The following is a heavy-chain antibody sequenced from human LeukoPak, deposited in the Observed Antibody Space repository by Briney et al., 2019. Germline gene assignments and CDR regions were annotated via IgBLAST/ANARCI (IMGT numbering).Heavy chain of an antibody. Sequence: GASVKVSCKASGYTFTSYGISWVRQAPGQGLEWMGWISAYNGNTNYAQKLQGRVTMTTDTSTSTAYMELRSLRSDDTAVYYCARVVGSSGYYFDYYYGMDVWGQGTTVTVSS. CDR1: GYTFTSYG. V-gene: IGHV1-18*01. J-gene: IGHJ6*02. CDR3: ARVVGSSGYYFDYYYGMDV. D-gene: IGHD3-22*01. CDR2: ISAYNGNT.